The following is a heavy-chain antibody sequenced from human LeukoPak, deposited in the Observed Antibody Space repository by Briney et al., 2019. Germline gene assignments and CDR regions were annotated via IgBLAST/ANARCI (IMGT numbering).Heavy chain of an antibody. Sequence: SETLSLTCTVSGGSISSYYWSWMRQPAGKGLEWIGRIYSSGGTAYNPSLRSRLTVSLDTSKNQFSLKLISVTAADTAVYYCARGGGSSWLSPLDYWGQGALVTVSS. CDR2: IYSSGGT. J-gene: IGHJ4*02. CDR1: GGSISSYY. CDR3: ARGGGSSWLSPLDY. V-gene: IGHV4-4*07. D-gene: IGHD6-13*01.